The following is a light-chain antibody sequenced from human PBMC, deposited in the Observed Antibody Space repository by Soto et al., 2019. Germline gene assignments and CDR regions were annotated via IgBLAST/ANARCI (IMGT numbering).Light chain of an antibody. J-gene: IGKJ4*01. CDR2: DAS. CDR3: HQYNNWLALT. Sequence: EILMTQSPATLSVSPGERATLSCRASQTVSSNLAWYQQKPGQAPRLLIYDASTRATGIPVRFRGSGSGTEFTLTISSLQSEDSAVYYCHQYNNWLALTFGGGTKVDIK. V-gene: IGKV3-15*01. CDR1: QTVSSN.